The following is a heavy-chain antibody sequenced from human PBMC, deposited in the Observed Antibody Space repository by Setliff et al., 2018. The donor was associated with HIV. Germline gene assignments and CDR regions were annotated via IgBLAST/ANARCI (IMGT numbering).Heavy chain of an antibody. CDR3: VLYSTGASRFDY. CDR1: GDIFSKYT. D-gene: IGHD2-8*01. J-gene: IGHJ4*02. Sequence: ASVKVSCKASGDIFSKYTFSWVRQAPGQGLEWVGRIIPMLGTPNYAQKFQGRVTITADISTGIGYMEINRLRSDDTAVYYCVLYSTGASRFDYWGQGTLVTVSS. V-gene: IGHV1-69*08. CDR2: IIPMLGTP.